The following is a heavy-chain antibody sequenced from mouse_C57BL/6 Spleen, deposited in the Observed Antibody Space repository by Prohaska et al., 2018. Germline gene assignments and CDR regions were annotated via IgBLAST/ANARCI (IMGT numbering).Heavy chain of an antibody. CDR1: GFTFSNYW. J-gene: IGHJ3*01. D-gene: IGHD4-1*01. V-gene: IGHV6-3*01. CDR3: TTNWAFAY. CDR2: IRLKSDNYAT. Sequence: EVKLEESGGGLVQPGGSMKLSCVASGFTFSNYWMNWVSQSPEKGLEWVAQIRLKSDNYATHYAESVKGRFTISRDDSKSSVYLQMNNLRAEDTGIYYCTTNWAFAYWGQGTLVTVSA.